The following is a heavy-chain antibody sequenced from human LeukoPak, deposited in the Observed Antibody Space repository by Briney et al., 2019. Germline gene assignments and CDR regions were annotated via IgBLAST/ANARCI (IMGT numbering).Heavy chain of an antibody. CDR3: ARDRPGGSSLDY. CDR2: IDYAGRT. CDR1: GGSISRDY. D-gene: IGHD6-13*01. Sequence: PSGTLSLTCAVSGGSISRDYWSWIRQPPGKGLVWIGYIDYAGRTNYNPSLKSRVTISVDTSKNQFSLKLSSVTAADTAVYYCARDRPGGSSLDYWGQGTLVTVSS. J-gene: IGHJ4*02. V-gene: IGHV4-59*01.